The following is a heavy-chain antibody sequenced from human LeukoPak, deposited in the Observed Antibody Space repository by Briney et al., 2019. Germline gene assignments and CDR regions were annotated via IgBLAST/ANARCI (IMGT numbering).Heavy chain of an antibody. J-gene: IGHJ3*02. CDR1: GFTFDDYA. CDR3: AKLMSSGSHDAFDI. V-gene: IGHV3-9*01. D-gene: IGHD1-14*01. Sequence: GGSLRLSCAASGFTFDDYAMHGVRQAPGKGLEWVSGISWNSGSIGYADSVKGRFTISRDNAKNSLYLQMNSLRAEDTALYYCAKLMSSGSHDAFDIWGQGTMVTVSS. CDR2: ISWNSGSI.